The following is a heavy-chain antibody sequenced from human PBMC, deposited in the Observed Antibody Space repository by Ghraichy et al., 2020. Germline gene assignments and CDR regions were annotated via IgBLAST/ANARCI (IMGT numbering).Heavy chain of an antibody. J-gene: IGHJ4*02. V-gene: IGHV4-39*01. Sequence: SETLSLTCTVSGGSISSSGYYWGWIRQPPGKGLEWIGTISYSGSTYYRPSLKSRVTISVDTSMNQFSLNLRSMTAADTAVYYCARRGYSSAFDDWGRGTLVTVSS. D-gene: IGHD6-19*01. CDR3: ARRGYSSAFDD. CDR1: GGSISSSGYY. CDR2: ISYSGST.